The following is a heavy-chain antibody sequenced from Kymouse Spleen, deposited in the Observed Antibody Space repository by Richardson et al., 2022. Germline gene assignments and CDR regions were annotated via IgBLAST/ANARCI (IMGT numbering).Heavy chain of an antibody. CDR2: IYYSGST. Sequence: QLQLQESGPGLVKPSETLSLTCTVSGGSISSSSYYWGWIRQPPGKGLEWIGSIYYSGSTYYNPSLKSRVTISVDTSKNQFSLKLSSVTAADTAVYYCARGGLTMVRGVITLTTGAREPWSPSPQ. D-gene: IGHD3-10*01. CDR3: ARGGLTMVRGVITLTT. J-gene: IGHJ4*02. V-gene: IGHV4-39*01. CDR1: GGSISSSSYY.